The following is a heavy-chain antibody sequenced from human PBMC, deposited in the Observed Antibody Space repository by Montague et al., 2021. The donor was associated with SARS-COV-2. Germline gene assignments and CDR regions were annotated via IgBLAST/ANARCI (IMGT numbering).Heavy chain of an antibody. CDR2: IGYGGST. V-gene: IGHV4-39*01. CDR3: ARRRDRSTVVSPAVFDL. Sequence: SETLSLTCSVSSDSISSRSYCWAWIRQSPGKGLEWIGNIGYGGSTYYXXXLRSRVVMSAETSKSQFSLKLYSVTAADTSIYYCARRRDRSTVVSPAVFDLWGQGTMVIVSS. D-gene: IGHD4-23*01. CDR1: SDSISSRSYC. J-gene: IGHJ3*01.